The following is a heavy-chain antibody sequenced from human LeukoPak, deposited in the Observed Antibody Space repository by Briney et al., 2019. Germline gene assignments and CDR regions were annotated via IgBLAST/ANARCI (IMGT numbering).Heavy chain of an antibody. Sequence: PGGSLRLSCAASGFTFSNYWMHWVRQAPGKGLVWVSRISIDGNTTNYADSVKGRFTISRDNAKNSLYLQMNSLRAEDTAVYYCARDRSVLRSVFPLEEIYYFDYWGQGTLVTVSS. CDR2: ISIDGNTT. D-gene: IGHD3-3*01. CDR3: ARDRSVLRSVFPLEEIYYFDY. CDR1: GFTFSNYW. V-gene: IGHV3-74*01. J-gene: IGHJ4*02.